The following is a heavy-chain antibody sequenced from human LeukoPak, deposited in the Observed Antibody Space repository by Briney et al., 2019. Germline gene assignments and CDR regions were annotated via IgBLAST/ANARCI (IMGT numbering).Heavy chain of an antibody. D-gene: IGHD1-1*01. V-gene: IGHV4-59*01. CDR2: IYYSGST. J-gene: IGHJ4*02. CDR3: AKVWVQLEPPYYFDY. CDR1: GGSISSYY. Sequence: SETLSLTCTVSGGSISSYYWSWIRQPPGKGLEWIGYIYYSGSTNYNPSLTSRVTISVDTSKNQFSLKLSSVTAAETAVYYCAKVWVQLEPPYYFDYWGQGTLVTVSS.